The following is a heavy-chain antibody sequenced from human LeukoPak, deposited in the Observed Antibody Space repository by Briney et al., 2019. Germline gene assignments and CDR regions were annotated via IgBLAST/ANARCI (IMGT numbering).Heavy chain of an antibody. CDR1: GDSINSYF. D-gene: IGHD3-10*01. CDR2: IYYSGST. J-gene: IGHJ4*02. CDR3: ARGYYGSGQY. V-gene: IGHV4-59*01. Sequence: SETLSLTCSVSGDSINSYFWNWIRQPPGKGLEWIGDIYYSGSTNYNPSLKSRVTISVDTSKNQFSLKLSSMTAADTAVYYCARGYYGSGQYWGQGTLVTVSS.